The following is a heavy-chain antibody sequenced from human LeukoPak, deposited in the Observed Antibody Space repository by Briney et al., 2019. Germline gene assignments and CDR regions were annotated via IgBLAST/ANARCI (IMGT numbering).Heavy chain of an antibody. CDR2: IKQDGSGK. J-gene: IGHJ6*03. D-gene: IGHD6-19*01. CDR1: GFTFSSYW. Sequence: GGSLRLSCAASGFTFSSYWMSWVRQAPGKGLEWVANIKQDGSGKYYVDSVKGRFTISRDNAKNSLYLQMNSLRAEDTAVYYCARHPGAVAGYYYYYMDVWGKGTTVTVSS. V-gene: IGHV3-7*01. CDR3: ARHPGAVAGYYYYYMDV.